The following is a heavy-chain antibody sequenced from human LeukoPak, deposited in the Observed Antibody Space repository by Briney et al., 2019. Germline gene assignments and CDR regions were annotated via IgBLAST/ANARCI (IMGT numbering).Heavy chain of an antibody. CDR1: GFTFSGSA. Sequence: GGSLKLSCAASGFTFSGSAMHWVRQASGKGLELVGRIRSKANSYATAYAASVKGRFTISRDDSKNTAYLQMNSLKTEDTAVYYCTRHDNYDFWSGPSMDVWGKGTTVTVSS. CDR3: TRHDNYDFWSGPSMDV. D-gene: IGHD3-3*01. J-gene: IGHJ6*04. V-gene: IGHV3-73*01. CDR2: IRSKANSYAT.